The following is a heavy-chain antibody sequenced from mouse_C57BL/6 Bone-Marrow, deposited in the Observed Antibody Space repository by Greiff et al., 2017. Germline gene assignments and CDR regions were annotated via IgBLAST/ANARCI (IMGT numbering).Heavy chain of an antibody. Sequence: QVQLKQPGAELVRPGSSVKLSCKASGYTFTSYWMDWVKQRPGQGLEWIGNIYPSDSETHYNQKFKDKATLTVDKSSSTAYMPLSSLTSEDAAVYYCARYDYYSNDWGQGTTLTVSS. D-gene: IGHD2-5*01. CDR3: ARYDYYSND. J-gene: IGHJ2*01. V-gene: IGHV1-61*01. CDR2: IYPSDSET. CDR1: GYTFTSYW.